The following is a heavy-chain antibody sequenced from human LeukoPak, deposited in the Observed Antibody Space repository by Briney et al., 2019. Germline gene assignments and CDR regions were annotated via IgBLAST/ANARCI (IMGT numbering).Heavy chain of an antibody. V-gene: IGHV3-64*01. CDR3: ARGQQQLVRNWFDP. Sequence: GGSLRLSCAASGFTFSSYAMHWVRQAPGKGLEYVSAISSNGGSTYYANSVKGRFTISRDNSKNTLCLQMGSLRAEDMAVYYCARGQQQLVRNWFDPWGQGTLVTVSS. CDR1: GFTFSSYA. D-gene: IGHD6-13*01. CDR2: ISSNGGST. J-gene: IGHJ5*02.